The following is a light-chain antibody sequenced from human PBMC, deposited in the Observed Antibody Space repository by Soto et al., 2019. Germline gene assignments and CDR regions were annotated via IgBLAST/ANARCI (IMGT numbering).Light chain of an antibody. V-gene: IGKV3-20*01. CDR3: QQYSSTPWT. CDR1: QSVSGRY. CDR2: GAS. Sequence: EIVLTQSPGTLSLSPGERATLSCRASQSVSGRYLAWYQQKPGQATRPLIYGASSRASGIPDRFSGSGSGTDFTLTISRLEPEDFAVYYCQQYSSTPWTFGQGTKVEIK. J-gene: IGKJ1*01.